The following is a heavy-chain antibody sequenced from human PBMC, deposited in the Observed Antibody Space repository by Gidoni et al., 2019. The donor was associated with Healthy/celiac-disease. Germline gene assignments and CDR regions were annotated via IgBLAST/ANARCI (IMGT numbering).Heavy chain of an antibody. CDR2: ISYDGINK. CDR3: AKGDYDFWSGYFPDAFDI. V-gene: IGHV3-30*18. Sequence: QVQLVESGGGVVKPGRSLRLSCAASGFTFRSYGMHWVRQAPGKGLEGVAVISYDGINKSFADSVTGRFTISRDNSKNTLYLQMNSLRAEDTAVYYFAKGDYDFWSGYFPDAFDIWGQGTVVTVSS. D-gene: IGHD3-3*01. CDR1: GFTFRSYG. J-gene: IGHJ3*02.